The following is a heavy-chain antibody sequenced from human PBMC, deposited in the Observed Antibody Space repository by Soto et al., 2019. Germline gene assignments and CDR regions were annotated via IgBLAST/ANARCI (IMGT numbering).Heavy chain of an antibody. D-gene: IGHD6-19*01. Sequence: QVQLVQSGAVMKKPGASVKVSCTASGYTFTGYYIHWVRQAPGQGLEWMGWISPNSGGTKFAQKFQGRVTMTRDTSISTVYMEYSRLRSDDTAIYYCARDQTGYSSGWSSVAMDVWGQGTTVTVS. V-gene: IGHV1-2*02. CDR3: ARDQTGYSSGWSSVAMDV. CDR2: ISPNSGGT. J-gene: IGHJ6*02. CDR1: GYTFTGYY.